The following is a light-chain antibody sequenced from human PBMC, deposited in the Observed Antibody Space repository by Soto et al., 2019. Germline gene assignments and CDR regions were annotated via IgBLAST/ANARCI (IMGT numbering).Light chain of an antibody. CDR1: QGISTY. CDR2: AAS. V-gene: IGKV1-39*01. CDR3: QQRYSTPYT. Sequence: DIQMTQSPSSLSASVGDRVTITCRASQGISTYLVWYQQRQGRAPKLLIYAASSLLSGVPSRFSGSGSGTDFTLTISSLQPEDFATYYCQQRYSTPYTFGQGTKLETK. J-gene: IGKJ2*01.